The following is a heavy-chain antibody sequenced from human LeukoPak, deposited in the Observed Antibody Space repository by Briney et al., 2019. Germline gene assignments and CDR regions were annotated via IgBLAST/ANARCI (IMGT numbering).Heavy chain of an antibody. D-gene: IGHD2-2*01. V-gene: IGHV3-23*01. J-gene: IGHJ4*02. CDR3: AKDLILVLPAAYDY. CDR2: LSASGGST. CDR1: GSFSSYV. Sequence: GGSLRLSCAASGSFSSYVMTWVRQAPGRGLEWVSTLSASGGSTYYADSVKGRFTIPRDNSKNTLYLQMSSLRAEDTAVYFCAKDLILVLPAAYDYWGQGTLVTVSS.